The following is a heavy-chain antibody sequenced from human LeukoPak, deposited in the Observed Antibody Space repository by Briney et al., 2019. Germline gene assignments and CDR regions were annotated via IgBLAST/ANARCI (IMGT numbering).Heavy chain of an antibody. CDR3: SIDHSGKYDY. J-gene: IGHJ4*02. CDR1: GFTFSNYR. CDR2: VNIAVSYT. D-gene: IGHD4-23*01. V-gene: IGHV3-74*01. Sequence: GGSLRLSCAASGFTFSNYRTHWVRHAPGKGLELVSLVNIAVSYTNYADSVDARFTIYRVNTKNTLYMQMHSLTAEDTAVYYCSIDHSGKYDYWGPGTLLTVSS.